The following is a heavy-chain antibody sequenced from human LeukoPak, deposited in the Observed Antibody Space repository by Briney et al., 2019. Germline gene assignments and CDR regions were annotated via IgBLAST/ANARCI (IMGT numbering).Heavy chain of an antibody. Sequence: PGGSLRLSCAASGFTFSSYEMNWVRQAPGKGLEWVSYISSSGSTIYYADSVKGRFTISRDNAKNSLYLQMNSLRAEDTAVYYCARRTHGAFAIWGQGTKVTVSS. CDR1: GFTFSSYE. V-gene: IGHV3-48*03. D-gene: IGHD5-24*01. CDR3: ARRTHGAFAI. J-gene: IGHJ3*02. CDR2: ISSSGSTI.